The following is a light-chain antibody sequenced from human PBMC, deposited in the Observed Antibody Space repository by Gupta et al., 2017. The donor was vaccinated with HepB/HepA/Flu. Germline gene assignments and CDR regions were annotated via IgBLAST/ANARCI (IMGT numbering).Light chain of an antibody. CDR1: QYVDIY. V-gene: IGKV3-11*01. CDR2: DTS. CDR3: QQRRSWPIT. Sequence: EIVLTQSPATLSLSPGERGTLSCKASQYVDIYLAWYQQIPGQPPRLLIYDTSNRATGTPARFSGSVSGTDFTLTIASLEPEDFAIYYCQQRRSWPITFGQGTRLEIK. J-gene: IGKJ5*01.